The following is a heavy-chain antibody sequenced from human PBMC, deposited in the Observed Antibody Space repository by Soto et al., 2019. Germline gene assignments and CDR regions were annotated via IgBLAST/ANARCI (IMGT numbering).Heavy chain of an antibody. CDR2: VSYHGSNK. CDR3: ARDANDSSSWFDY. J-gene: IGHJ4*02. CDR1: GFAFNNFG. Sequence: PGGSLRLSCAASGFAFNNFGMHWVRQAPGKGLEWVAVVSYHGSNKYYADSVKGRFTISRDNSKNTLFLQMNSLRSEDTAVYYCARDANDSSSWFDYWGQGTLVTVSS. D-gene: IGHD6-13*01. V-gene: IGHV3-30*03.